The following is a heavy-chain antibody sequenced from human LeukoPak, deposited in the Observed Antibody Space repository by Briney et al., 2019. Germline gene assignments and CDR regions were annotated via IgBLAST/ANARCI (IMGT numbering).Heavy chain of an antibody. CDR1: GFTFSSYV. CDR2: ISGSGGST. D-gene: IGHD3-16*01. J-gene: IGHJ4*02. V-gene: IGHV3-23*01. CDR3: AKDSASIMITFGGVTPRTRYFDY. Sequence: PGGSLRLSCAASGFTFSSYVMSWVRQAPGKGLEWVSAISGSGGSTYYADSVKGRFTISRDNSKNTLYLQMNSLRAEDTAVYYCAKDSASIMITFGGVTPRTRYFDYWGQGTLVTVSS.